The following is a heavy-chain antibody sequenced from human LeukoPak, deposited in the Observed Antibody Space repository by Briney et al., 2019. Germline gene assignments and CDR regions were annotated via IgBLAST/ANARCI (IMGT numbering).Heavy chain of an antibody. D-gene: IGHD6-19*01. J-gene: IGHJ4*02. CDR3: AGSSGGWYDY. CDR1: GYSFSSYW. Sequence: GESLKISCKGSGYSFSSYWIGWVRQMPGKGLEWMGIIYPGDSDTRYSPSFQGQVTISADKSIASAYLQWSSLKASDTAMYYCAGSSGGWYDYWAKGPLVSFSS. CDR2: IYPGDSDT. V-gene: IGHV5-51*01.